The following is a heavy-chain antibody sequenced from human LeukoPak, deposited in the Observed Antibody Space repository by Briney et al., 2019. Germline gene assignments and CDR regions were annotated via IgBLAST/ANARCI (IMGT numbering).Heavy chain of an antibody. V-gene: IGHV3-23*01. CDR3: AKRNYYDSSGYYYDY. CDR1: GFTFSSYA. CDR2: ISGSGGST. D-gene: IGHD3-22*01. J-gene: IGHJ4*02. Sequence: GGSLRLSCAASGFTFSSYAMSWVRQAPGKGLEWVSVISGSGGSTYYADSVKGRFTISRDNSKNTLYLQMNSLRAEDTAVYYCAKRNYYDSSGYYYDYWGQGTLVTVSS.